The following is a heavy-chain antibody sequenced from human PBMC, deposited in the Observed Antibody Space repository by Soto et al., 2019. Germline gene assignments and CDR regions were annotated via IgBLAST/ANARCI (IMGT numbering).Heavy chain of an antibody. CDR1: GGSFSGYY. CDR3: GRGLDILTGYYRVYFDY. Sequence: PSETLSLNCAVYGGSFSGYYWSWIRQPPGKGLEWIGEINHSGSTNYNPSLKSRVTISVDTSKNQFSLKLSSVTAADTAVYYCGRGLDILTGYYRVYFDYWGQGTLVTVSS. CDR2: INHSGST. V-gene: IGHV4-34*01. D-gene: IGHD3-9*01. J-gene: IGHJ4*02.